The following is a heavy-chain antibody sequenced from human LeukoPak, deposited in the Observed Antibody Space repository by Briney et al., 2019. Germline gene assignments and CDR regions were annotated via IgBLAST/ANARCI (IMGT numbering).Heavy chain of an antibody. CDR2: ISSSSSTI. CDR1: GLTFSSYT. V-gene: IGHV3-48*01. J-gene: IGHJ4*02. CDR3: ARDRDSSFLGY. Sequence: SGGSLRPSGEAPGLTFSSYTMNWFRKAPGKGLDWVSYISSSSSTIYYADSVKGRFTISRDNAKNSLYLQMNSLRAEDTAVYYCARDRDSSFLGYWGQGTLVTVSS. D-gene: IGHD6-6*01.